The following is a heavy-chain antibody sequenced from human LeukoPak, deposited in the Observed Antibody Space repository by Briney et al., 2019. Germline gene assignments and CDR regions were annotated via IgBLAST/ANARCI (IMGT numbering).Heavy chain of an antibody. CDR1: GGSISSSSYY. Sequence: PSETLSLTCTVSGGSISSSSYYWGWIRQPPGKGLEWIGSIYYSGSTYYNPSLKSRVTISVDTSKNQFSLKLSSVTAADTAVYYCARGDCSSTSCRPYYYYMDVWGKGTTVTVSS. J-gene: IGHJ6*03. CDR2: IYYSGST. V-gene: IGHV4-39*01. D-gene: IGHD2-2*01. CDR3: ARGDCSSTSCRPYYYYMDV.